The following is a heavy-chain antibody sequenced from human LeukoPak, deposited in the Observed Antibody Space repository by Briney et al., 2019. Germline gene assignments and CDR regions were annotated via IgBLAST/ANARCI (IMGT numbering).Heavy chain of an antibody. J-gene: IGHJ6*03. CDR1: GFTFSDYN. CDR2: ISRSGSTK. V-gene: IGHV3-11*04. Sequence: GGSLRLSCAASGFTFSDYNMRWIRQAPGKGLEWVSSISRSGSTKYYADSVKGRFTISRDNAKNSLYLQMNSLRAEDTAVYYCARDQIGVATIIYYYYYMDVWGKGTTVTVSS. D-gene: IGHD5-12*01. CDR3: ARDQIGVATIIYYYYYMDV.